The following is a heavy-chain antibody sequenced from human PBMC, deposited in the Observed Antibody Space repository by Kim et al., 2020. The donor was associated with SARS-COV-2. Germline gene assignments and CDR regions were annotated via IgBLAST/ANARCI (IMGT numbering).Heavy chain of an antibody. CDR3: ARDRYYDSSGYYYGMDV. Sequence: VKGRSPIARDNAKNSLNLQMNSLEAEDTAVYYCARDRYYDSSGYYYGMDVWGQGTTVTVSS. D-gene: IGHD3-22*01. V-gene: IGHV3-11*04. J-gene: IGHJ6*02.